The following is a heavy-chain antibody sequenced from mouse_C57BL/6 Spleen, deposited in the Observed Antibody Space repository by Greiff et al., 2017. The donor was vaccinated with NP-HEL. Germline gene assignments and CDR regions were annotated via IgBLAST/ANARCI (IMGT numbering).Heavy chain of an antibody. Sequence: EVMLVESGGGLVKPGGSLKLSCAASGFTFSDYGMHWVRQAPEKGLEWVAYISSGSSTIYYADTVKGRFTISRDNAKNTLFLQMTSLRSEDTAMYYCARQGLRYPSYWYFDVWGTGTTVTVSS. CDR1: GFTFSDYG. D-gene: IGHD1-1*01. V-gene: IGHV5-17*01. CDR2: ISSGSSTI. CDR3: ARQGLRYPSYWYFDV. J-gene: IGHJ1*03.